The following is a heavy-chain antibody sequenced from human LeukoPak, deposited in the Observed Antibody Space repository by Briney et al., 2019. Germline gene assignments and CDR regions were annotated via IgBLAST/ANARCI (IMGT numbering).Heavy chain of an antibody. D-gene: IGHD3-22*01. CDR3: AKDHYDSSPNYFDY. CDR1: GFTFDDYA. V-gene: IGHV3-43*02. J-gene: IGHJ4*02. Sequence: GGSLRLSCAASGFTFDDYAMHWVRQAPGKGLEWVSLISGDGGGTYYADSVKDRFTISRDNSKNSLYLQMNSLRTEDTALYYCAKDHYDSSPNYFDYWGQGTLVTVSS. CDR2: ISGDGGGT.